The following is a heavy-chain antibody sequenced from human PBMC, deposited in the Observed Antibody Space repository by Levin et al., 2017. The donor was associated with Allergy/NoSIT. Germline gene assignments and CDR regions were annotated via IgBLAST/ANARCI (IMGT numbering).Heavy chain of an antibody. J-gene: IGHJ4*02. CDR1: AFTFRNYY. CDR3: ARGGCDRTSCLDH. Sequence: GESLKISCTASAFTFRNYYMHWVRQAPGMGLVWVSNILNDGTTNYAASVKGRFTNSRDNAKNTLYLQMNSLGEEDTAVYFCARGGCDRTSCLDHWGQGILVTVSS. CDR2: ILNDGTT. D-gene: IGHD2-2*01. V-gene: IGHV3-74*01.